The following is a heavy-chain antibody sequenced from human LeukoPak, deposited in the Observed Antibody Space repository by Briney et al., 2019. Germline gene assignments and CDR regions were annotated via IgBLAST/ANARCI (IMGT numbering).Heavy chain of an antibody. V-gene: IGHV3-23*01. D-gene: IGHD2-15*01. CDR3: AKRGVYPHCYMDV. Sequence: GGSLRLSCAASGFTFSSYAMSWVRQAPGKGLEWVLAISGSGGSTYYADSVKGRFTISRDNPKNTLYLQMNSLRAEDTAVYYCAKRGVYPHCYMDVWGKGTTVTVSS. CDR1: GFTFSSYA. CDR2: ISGSGGST. J-gene: IGHJ6*03.